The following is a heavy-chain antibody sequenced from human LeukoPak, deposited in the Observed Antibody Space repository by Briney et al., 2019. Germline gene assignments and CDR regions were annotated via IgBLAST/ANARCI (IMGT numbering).Heavy chain of an antibody. J-gene: IGHJ5*02. CDR3: VRGIYVDWLDP. Sequence: PSETLSLTCTVSGVSISSHNWSWIRQPPGKGLEWIGYIYYSRSTNYNPSPKRRVTISVETSKKQFSLKLSSMTAAETTVYYCVRGIYVDWLDPRGEGT. CDR2: IYYSRST. CDR1: GVSISSHN. V-gene: IGHV4-59*11. D-gene: IGHD3-16*01.